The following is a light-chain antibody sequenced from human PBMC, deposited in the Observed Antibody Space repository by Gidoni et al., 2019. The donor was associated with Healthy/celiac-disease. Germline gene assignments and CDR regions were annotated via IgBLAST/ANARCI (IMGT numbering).Light chain of an antibody. J-gene: IGKJ3*01. CDR3: QQYYSTPFT. Sequence: IVITQSPDPLAVSLGERSTINCKSSQSVLYSSKNKNNLAWYQQKPGQPPKLLMYWASTRESGVPDRFSGSRSGTDFTLTISSLQDEDVAVYYCQQYYSTPFTFGPGTKVDIK. CDR1: QSVLYSSKNKNN. V-gene: IGKV4-1*01. CDR2: WAS.